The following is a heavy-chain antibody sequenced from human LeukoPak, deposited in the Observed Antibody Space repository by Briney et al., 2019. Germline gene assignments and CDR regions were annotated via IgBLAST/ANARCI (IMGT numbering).Heavy chain of an antibody. CDR1: GFTFSGHW. J-gene: IGHJ6*03. D-gene: IGHD3-10*01. V-gene: IGHV3-74*03. CDR2: INERGTDS. Sequence: GGSLRLSCTASGFTFSGHWIHWVRQPPGMGLVWVSRINERGTDSMYAESVKGRFTISRDNAKNSLYLQMNSLRAEDTAVYYCAKDYYGSGSYYKVHYYYMDVWGKGTTVTISS. CDR3: AKDYYGSGSYYKVHYYYMDV.